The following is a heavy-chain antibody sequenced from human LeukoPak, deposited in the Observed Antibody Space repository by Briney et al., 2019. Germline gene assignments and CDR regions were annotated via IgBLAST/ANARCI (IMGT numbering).Heavy chain of an antibody. Sequence: GGSLRLSCTASGFTFSSYAMNWVRQTPGKGLEWVALISYDGSKKFYSDSVKGQFTISRDNSKNTLYLQMNSLRTEDTGVYFCVRDAGGYWGQGTLVTVSS. J-gene: IGHJ4*02. CDR2: ISYDGSKK. D-gene: IGHD1-14*01. V-gene: IGHV3-30-3*01. CDR1: GFTFSSYA. CDR3: VRDAGGY.